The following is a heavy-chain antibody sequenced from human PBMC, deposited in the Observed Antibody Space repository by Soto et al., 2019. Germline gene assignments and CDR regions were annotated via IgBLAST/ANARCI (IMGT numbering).Heavy chain of an antibody. CDR1: GYTFTSYH. D-gene: IGHD3-22*01. V-gene: IGHV1-46*01. CDR3: ARAIDDSSGYHQD. Sequence: ASVKVSCKASGYTFTSYHMPWVRPAPGQGLEWMGILNPSGGSKSSAQKFQGRVTMTRDTSTSTVYMELSSLRSEYTAVYYCARAIDDSSGYHQDWVQGTLVTVDS. CDR2: LNPSGGSK. J-gene: IGHJ4*02.